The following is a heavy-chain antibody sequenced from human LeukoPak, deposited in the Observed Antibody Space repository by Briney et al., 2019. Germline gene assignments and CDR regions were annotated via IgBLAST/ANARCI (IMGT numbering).Heavy chain of an antibody. CDR3: VKVTYGSGSYLTSWFDP. CDR1: GFTFSSYA. D-gene: IGHD3-10*01. J-gene: IGHJ5*02. CDR2: ISYDGSNK. V-gene: IGHV3-30*04. Sequence: GGSLRLSCAASGFTFSSYAMHWVRQAPGKGLEWVAVISYDGSNKYYADSVKGRFTISRDNSNNTLYLQMNSLRPEDTAVYYCVKVTYGSGSYLTSWFDPWGQGTLVTVSS.